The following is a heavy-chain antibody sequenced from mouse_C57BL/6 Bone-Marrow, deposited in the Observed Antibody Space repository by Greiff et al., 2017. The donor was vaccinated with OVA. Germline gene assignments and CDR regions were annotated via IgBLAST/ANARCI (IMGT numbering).Heavy chain of an antibody. V-gene: IGHV1-26*01. CDR2: INPNNGGT. CDR3: ARWVIWGYGSTYYFDY. CDR1: GYTFTDYY. J-gene: IGHJ2*01. Sequence: EVQLQQSGPELVKPGASVKISCKASGYTFTDYYMNWVKQSHGKSLEWIGDINPNNGGTSYNQKFKGKAQLTVDKSSSTAYMELRSLTSEDSAVYYCARWVIWGYGSTYYFDYWGQGTTLTVSS. D-gene: IGHD1-1*01.